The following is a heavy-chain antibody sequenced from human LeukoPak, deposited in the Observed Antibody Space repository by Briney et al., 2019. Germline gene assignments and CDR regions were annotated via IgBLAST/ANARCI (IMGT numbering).Heavy chain of an antibody. D-gene: IGHD4-17*01. J-gene: IGHJ4*02. Sequence: PSETLSLTCAVSGYSISSGYYWGWTRQPPGKGLEWIGSIYHSGSTYYNPSLKSRVTISVDTSKNQFSLKLSSVTAADTAVYYCARKGDYDGYAFDYWGQGTLVTVSS. CDR1: GYSISSGYY. V-gene: IGHV4-38-2*01. CDR2: IYHSGST. CDR3: ARKGDYDGYAFDY.